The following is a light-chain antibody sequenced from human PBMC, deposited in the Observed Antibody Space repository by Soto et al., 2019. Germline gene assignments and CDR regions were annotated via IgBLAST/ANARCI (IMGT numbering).Light chain of an antibody. CDR2: EVS. CDR1: SSDVGSYNF. CDR3: SSYTSRSTPV. J-gene: IGLJ2*01. Sequence: QSALTQPASVSGSPGQSITISCTGTSSDVGSYNFVSWFQQHPGKAPKLMTYEVSNRPSGVSNRFSGSKSGNTASLTISELQAEDEADYYCSSYTSRSTPVFGGGTKVTVL. V-gene: IGLV2-14*02.